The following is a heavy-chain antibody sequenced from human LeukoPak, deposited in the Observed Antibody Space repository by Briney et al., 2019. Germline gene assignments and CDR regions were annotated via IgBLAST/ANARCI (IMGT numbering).Heavy chain of an antibody. CDR2: FDPEDGET. CDR1: GYTFTSYY. J-gene: IGHJ3*02. CDR3: ATGSTGNVDAFDI. Sequence: ASVKVSCKASGYTFTSYYMHWVRQAPGKGLEWMGGFDPEDGETIYAQKFQGRVTMTEDTSTDTAYMELSSLRSEDTAVYYCATGSTGNVDAFDIWGQGTMVTVSS. V-gene: IGHV1-24*01.